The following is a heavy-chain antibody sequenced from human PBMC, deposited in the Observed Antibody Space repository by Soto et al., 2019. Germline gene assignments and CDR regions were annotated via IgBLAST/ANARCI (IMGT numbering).Heavy chain of an antibody. Sequence: SETLSLTCTVSGGSVSSSSYYWGWIRQPPGKGLEWIGSIYYSGSTYYNPSLESRVTISVDTSKSQFSLKLTSVTAADTAVYYCASLLYYDSSGFYHSFDYWGQGTLVTVSS. CDR1: GGSVSSSSYY. D-gene: IGHD3-22*01. V-gene: IGHV4-39*01. CDR3: ASLLYYDSSGFYHSFDY. J-gene: IGHJ4*02. CDR2: IYYSGST.